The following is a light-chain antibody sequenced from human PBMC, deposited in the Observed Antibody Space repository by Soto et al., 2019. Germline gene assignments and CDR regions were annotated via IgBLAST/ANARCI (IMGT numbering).Light chain of an antibody. CDR1: NIGSKS. CDR2: RDD. V-gene: IGLV3-9*01. J-gene: IGLJ2*01. Sequence: SYELTQPLSVSLALGQTARITCGGNNIGSKSVHWYQQKAGQAPVLVLYRDDNRPSGIPERFSGSNSGNTATLTISRAQAGDEADYYFQVWDSSTVVFGGGTKLTVL. CDR3: QVWDSSTVV.